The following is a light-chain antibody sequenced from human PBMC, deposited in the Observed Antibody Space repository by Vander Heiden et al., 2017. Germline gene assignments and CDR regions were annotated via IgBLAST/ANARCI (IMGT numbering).Light chain of an antibody. V-gene: IGKV1-39*01. CDR1: QSISSY. J-gene: IGKJ2*01. CDR3: QQRYSTLYT. Sequence: DIQMTQSPSSLSASVGDRVTITCRASQSISSYLNWYQQKPGKAPKLLIYAASSLQSGVPSRFSGSGSGTDFTLTISRLQPEDFATYYCQQRYSTLYTFGLGTKLEIK. CDR2: AAS.